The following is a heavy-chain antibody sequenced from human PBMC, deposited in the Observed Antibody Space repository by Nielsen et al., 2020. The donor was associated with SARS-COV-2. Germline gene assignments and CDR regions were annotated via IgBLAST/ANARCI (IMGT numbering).Heavy chain of an antibody. J-gene: IGHJ5*02. CDR1: GYSSTNFH. CDR3: VIVTAALAFDP. CDR2: IQVGSGNT. D-gene: IGHD3-16*02. Sequence: ASVKVSCKASGYSSTNFHIHWVRQAPGQSLVWMGWIQVGSGNTKYSPKFQGRVTFTTDTSAATAFMELTSLKSEDTAVYFCVIVTAALAFDPWGQGSLVTVSS. V-gene: IGHV1-3*01.